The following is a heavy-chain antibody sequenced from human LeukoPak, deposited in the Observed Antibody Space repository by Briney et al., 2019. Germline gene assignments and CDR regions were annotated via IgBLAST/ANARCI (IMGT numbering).Heavy chain of an antibody. CDR3: AKDLYTYGTLDY. J-gene: IGHJ4*02. CDR2: ISGSGGST. Sequence: GGSLRLSCAASGFTFNNYAMNWVRQAPGKGLEWVSTISGSGGSTYYADSVKGRFSISRDNSKTTLYLQMNSLRAEDTAVYFCAKDLYTYGTLDYWGQGTLVTVSS. D-gene: IGHD5-18*01. CDR1: GFTFNNYA. V-gene: IGHV3-23*01.